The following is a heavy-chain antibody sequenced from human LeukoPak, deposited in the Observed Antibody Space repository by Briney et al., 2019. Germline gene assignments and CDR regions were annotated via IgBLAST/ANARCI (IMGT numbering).Heavy chain of an antibody. D-gene: IGHD3-10*01. CDR3: ARDRGGSAFDI. CDR1: GFTFRSYW. Sequence: QPGGSLRLSCAPSGFTFRSYWMHWVRQAPGKGLVWVSRINSDGSSTSYADSVKGRFTFSRDNAKNTLYLQMNSLRAEDTAVYHCARDRGGSAFDILGQGTMVTVSS. J-gene: IGHJ3*02. V-gene: IGHV3-74*01. CDR2: INSDGSST.